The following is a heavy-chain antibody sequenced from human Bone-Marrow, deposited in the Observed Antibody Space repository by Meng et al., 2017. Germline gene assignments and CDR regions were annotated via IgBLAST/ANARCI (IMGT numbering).Heavy chain of an antibody. Sequence: QVQLQESGPGLVNPSGTLSLTCAVSGDSIISNYWWNWVRQTPGKGLEWIGEIYHTGRTDYNPFLKSRVIISVDTSKNQFSLTLTSVTAADTAVYYCARHEFGLPTAAFDHWGQGTLVTVSS. CDR1: GDSIISNYW. CDR3: ARHEFGLPTAAFDH. CDR2: IYHTGRT. J-gene: IGHJ4*02. D-gene: IGHD2-2*01. V-gene: IGHV4-4*02.